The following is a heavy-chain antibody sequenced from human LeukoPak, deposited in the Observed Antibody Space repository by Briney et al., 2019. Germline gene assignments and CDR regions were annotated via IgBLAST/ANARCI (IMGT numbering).Heavy chain of an antibody. D-gene: IGHD5-18*01. Sequence: SVKVSCKASGGTFSSYAISWMRQATGHGLEWMGRIIPIFGTANYAQKFQGRVTITTDESTSTAYMELSSLRSEDTAVYYCARDRTAPRTLWFDPWGQGTLVTVSS. V-gene: IGHV1-69*05. CDR1: GGTFSSYA. CDR3: ARDRTAPRTLWFDP. CDR2: IIPIFGTA. J-gene: IGHJ5*02.